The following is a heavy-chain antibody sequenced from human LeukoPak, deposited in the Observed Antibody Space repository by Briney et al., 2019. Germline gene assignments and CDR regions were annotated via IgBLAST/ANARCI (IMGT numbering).Heavy chain of an antibody. CDR3: ARDTRGYGAFDI. J-gene: IGHJ3*02. V-gene: IGHV4-61*02. CDR2: IFTSGST. Sequence: PSQTLSLTCTVSGGSISSGSYYWSWIRQPAGKGLEWIGRIFTSGSTKYNPSLKSRVTISVDTSKNQFSLKLSSVTAADTAVYYCARDTRGYGAFDIWGQGTMVTVSS. CDR1: GGSISSGSYY. D-gene: IGHD5-12*01.